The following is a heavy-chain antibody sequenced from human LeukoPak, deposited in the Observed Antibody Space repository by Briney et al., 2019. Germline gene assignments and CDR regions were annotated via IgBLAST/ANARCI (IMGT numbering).Heavy chain of an antibody. D-gene: IGHD2-2*01. J-gene: IGHJ4*02. V-gene: IGHV3-53*01. Sequence: GGSLRLSCAASGFTVSNNYMTWVRQAPGKGLEWLLVIYSGGRTDYADSVKGRFTISRDSSKNTLYLQMNSLSAEDTAVYYCAGEGGLGYCSSTSCAFAYWGQGALVTVSS. CDR2: IYSGGRT. CDR1: GFTVSNNY. CDR3: AGEGGLGYCSSTSCAFAY.